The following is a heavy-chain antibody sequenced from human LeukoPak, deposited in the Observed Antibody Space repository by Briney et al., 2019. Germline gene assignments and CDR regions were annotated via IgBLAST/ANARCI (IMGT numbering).Heavy chain of an antibody. J-gene: IGHJ6*03. CDR2: IIPIFGTA. CDR1: GGTFGSYA. V-gene: IGHV1-69*01. Sequence: SVKVSCKASGGTFGSYAISWVRQAPGQGLEWMGGIIPIFGTANYAQKFQGRVTITADESTSTAYMELSSLRSEDTAVYYCARGHPSWGYYYYYMDVWGKGTTVTVSS. D-gene: IGHD1-26*01. CDR3: ARGHPSWGYYYYYMDV.